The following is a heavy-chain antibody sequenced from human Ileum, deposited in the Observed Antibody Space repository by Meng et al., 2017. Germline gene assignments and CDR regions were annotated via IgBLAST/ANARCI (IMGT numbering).Heavy chain of an antibody. D-gene: IGHD3-22*01. V-gene: IGHV1-18*01. CDR3: ARVYYYDSSGYSRERWFDP. CDR1: GYTFTSYG. J-gene: IGHJ5*02. Sequence: ASVKVSCKASGYTFTSYGISWVRQAPGQGLEWMGWISAYNGNTNYAQKLQGRVTMTTDTSTSTAYMELRSLRSDDTAVYYCARVYYYDSSGYSRERWFDPWGQGTLVTVSS. CDR2: ISAYNGNT.